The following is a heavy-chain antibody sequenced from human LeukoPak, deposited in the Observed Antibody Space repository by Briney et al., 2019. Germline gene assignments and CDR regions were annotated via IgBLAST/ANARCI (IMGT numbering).Heavy chain of an antibody. CDR1: GGSNSSSRYY. D-gene: IGHD6-6*01. Sequence: SETLSLXCTVSGGSNSSSRYYWGWIRQPPGKGLEWIGSIYYSESTYYNPSLKTRVTISVDTSKNQFSLKLSSVTAADTAVYYCASIAARRGYYFDYWGQGTLVTVSS. V-gene: IGHV4-39*01. J-gene: IGHJ4*02. CDR2: IYYSEST. CDR3: ASIAARRGYYFDY.